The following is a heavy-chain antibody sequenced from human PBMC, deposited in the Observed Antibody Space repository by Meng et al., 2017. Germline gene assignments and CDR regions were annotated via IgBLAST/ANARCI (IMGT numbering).Heavy chain of an antibody. V-gene: IGHV3-21*01. D-gene: IGHD6-13*01. J-gene: IGHJ4*02. CDR1: GGSVSSGS. Sequence: ETLSLTCTVSGGSVSSGSFYWSWVRQAPGKGLEWVSSISSSSSYIYYADSVKGRFTISRDNAKNSLYLQMNSLRAEDTAVYYCASGLIAAAAANTNDYWGQGTLVTVSS. CDR2: ISSSSSYI. CDR3: ASGLIAAAAANTNDY.